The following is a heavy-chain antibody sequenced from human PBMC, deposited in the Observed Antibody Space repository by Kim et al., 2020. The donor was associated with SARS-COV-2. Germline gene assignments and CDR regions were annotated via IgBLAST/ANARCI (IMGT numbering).Heavy chain of an antibody. V-gene: IGHV3-23*01. J-gene: IGHJ4*02. CDR3: ARYASGTFNYFDF. Sequence: YYADSVMGRFTTSKDNSRDTLYLQMNGLRSEDTALYYCARYASGTFNYFDFWGRGALVTVSS. D-gene: IGHD3-10*01.